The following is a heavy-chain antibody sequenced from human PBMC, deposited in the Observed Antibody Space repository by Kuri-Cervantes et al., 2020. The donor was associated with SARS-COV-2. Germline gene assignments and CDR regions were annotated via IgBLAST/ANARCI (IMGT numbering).Heavy chain of an antibody. D-gene: IGHD1-1*01. CDR1: GGTFSSYA. V-gene: IGHV1-69*06. CDR3: ARVLTIDWNDPLGYYYYGMDV. Sequence: SVKVSCKASGGTFSSYAISWMRQAPGQGLEWMGGIIPIFGTANYAQKFQGRVTITADKSTSTAYMELSSLRSEDTAVYYCARVLTIDWNDPLGYYYYGMDVWGQGTTVTVSS. J-gene: IGHJ6*02. CDR2: IIPIFGTA.